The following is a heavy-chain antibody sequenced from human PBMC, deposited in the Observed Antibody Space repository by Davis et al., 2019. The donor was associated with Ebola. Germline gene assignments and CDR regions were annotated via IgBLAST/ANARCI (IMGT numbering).Heavy chain of an antibody. CDR3: ARDPHSNYVYYYYGMDV. D-gene: IGHD4-11*01. Sequence: SVKVSCKASGGTFSSYAISWVRQAPGQGLEWMGGIIPIFGTANYAQKFQGRVTITTDESTSTTYMELSSLRSEDTAVYYCARDPHSNYVYYYYGMDVWGQGTTVTVSS. J-gene: IGHJ6*02. V-gene: IGHV1-69*05. CDR1: GGTFSSYA. CDR2: IIPIFGTA.